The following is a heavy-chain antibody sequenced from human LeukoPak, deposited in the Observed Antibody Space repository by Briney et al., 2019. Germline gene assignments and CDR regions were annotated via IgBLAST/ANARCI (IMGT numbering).Heavy chain of an antibody. J-gene: IGHJ4*02. CDR3: AKDLLIWFGALGLDY. CDR1: GFTFSRYA. Sequence: PGGSLRLSCAASGFTFSRYAMSWVRQAPGKGLEWVSAISGSGGSTYYADSVKGRFTISRDNSKNTLYLQMNSLRAEDTAVYYCAKDLLIWFGALGLDYWGQGTLVTVSS. CDR2: ISGSGGST. D-gene: IGHD3-10*01. V-gene: IGHV3-23*01.